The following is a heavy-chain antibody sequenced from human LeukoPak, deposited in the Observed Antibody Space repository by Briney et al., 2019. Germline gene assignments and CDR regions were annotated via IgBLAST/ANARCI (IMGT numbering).Heavy chain of an antibody. CDR3: ARDSADCSGGSCYSAEYFQH. CDR1: GYTFNNYG. CDR2: ISAYNGNT. V-gene: IGHV1-18*01. Sequence: ASVKVSCKASGYTFNNYGISWVRQAPGQGLEWMGRISAYNGNTNYAQRVQGRVTMTTDTSTSTAYMELRSLRSDDTAVYYCARDSADCSGGSCYSAEYFQHWGQGTLVTVSS. J-gene: IGHJ1*01. D-gene: IGHD2-15*01.